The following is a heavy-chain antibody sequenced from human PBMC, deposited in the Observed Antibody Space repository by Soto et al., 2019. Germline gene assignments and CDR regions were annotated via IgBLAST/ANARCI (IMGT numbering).Heavy chain of an antibody. J-gene: IGHJ6*04. Sequence: QVQLVQSGAEVKKPGSSVKVSCKASGGTFSSYTISWVRQAPGQGLEWMGRIIPILGIANYAQKFKGRVTITADKSTSTADMELSSLRSEDTAVYYCASPQKQTCCYDYDMDVWGKGTTVTVST. CDR3: ASPQKQTCCYDYDMDV. CDR1: GGTFSSYT. D-gene: IGHD2-8*01. CDR2: IIPILGIA. V-gene: IGHV1-69*02.